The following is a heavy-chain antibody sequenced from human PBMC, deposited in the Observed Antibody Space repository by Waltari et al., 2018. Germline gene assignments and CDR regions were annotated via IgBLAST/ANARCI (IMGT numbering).Heavy chain of an antibody. Sequence: EVQLVQSGAEVKKPGESLKISCKGSGYSFTSYWIGWVRQMPGKGLEWMGIIYPGDPDTRYSPSFQGQVTISADKSISTAYLQWSSLKASDTAMYYCARLGRTWIQLWKGMNWFDPWGQGTLVTVSS. D-gene: IGHD5-18*01. V-gene: IGHV5-51*01. CDR3: ARLGRTWIQLWKGMNWFDP. CDR2: IYPGDPDT. CDR1: GYSFTSYW. J-gene: IGHJ5*02.